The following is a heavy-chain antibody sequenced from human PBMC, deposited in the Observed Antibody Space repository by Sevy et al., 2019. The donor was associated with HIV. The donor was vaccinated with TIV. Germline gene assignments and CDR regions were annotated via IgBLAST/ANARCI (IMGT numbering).Heavy chain of an antibody. CDR3: AGENARGRGYS. CDR1: GGSITSLY. CDR2: IYYNGNI. V-gene: IGHV4-59*08. J-gene: IGHJ4*02. Sequence: SETLSLTCTVSGGSITSLYWNWIRQPPGKGLEWIANIYYNGNINYNPSLKNRVTVTLNTSKNQFSLRLSAVTAADTAMYYCAGENARGRGYSWGQGTLVTVSS. D-gene: IGHD3-10*01.